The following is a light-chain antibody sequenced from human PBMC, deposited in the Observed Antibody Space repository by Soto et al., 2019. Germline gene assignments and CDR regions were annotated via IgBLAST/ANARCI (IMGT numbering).Light chain of an antibody. CDR3: CSYVGGYSYV. Sequence: QSVLTQPRSVSGSPGQSVTISCTGTSSDVGGYNSVSWYQHHPGKAPKLMIYDVTKRPSGVPDRFSGSKSGNTASLTITGLQAEDEADYYCCSYVGGYSYVFGTGTQLTVL. CDR1: SSDVGGYNS. V-gene: IGLV2-11*01. J-gene: IGLJ1*01. CDR2: DVT.